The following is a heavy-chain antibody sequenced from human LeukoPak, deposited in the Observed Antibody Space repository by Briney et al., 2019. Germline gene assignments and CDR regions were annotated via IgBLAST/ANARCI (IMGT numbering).Heavy chain of an antibody. CDR2: ISYDGSNK. CDR3: ARDSRRGSGSYYYDY. CDR1: GFTFSSYA. V-gene: IGHV3-30-3*01. J-gene: IGHJ4*02. D-gene: IGHD1-26*01. Sequence: PGGSLRLSCAASGFTFSSYAMHWVRQAPGKGLEWVAVISYDGSNKYYADSVKGRFTISRDNSKNTLYLQMNSLRAEDTAVYYCARDSRRGSGSYYYDYWGQGTLVTVSS.